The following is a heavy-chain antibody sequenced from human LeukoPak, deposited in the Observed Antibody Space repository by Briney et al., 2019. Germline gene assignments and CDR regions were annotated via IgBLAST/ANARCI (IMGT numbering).Heavy chain of an antibody. V-gene: IGHV5-51*01. CDR2: IYPGDSDT. J-gene: IGHJ4*02. Sequence: GESLKISCKASGYSFTNYWIGWLRQMPGKRLEWMGIIYPGDSDTRYSPSFQGQFTISADKSISIAYLQWSSLKASDTAMYYCARRASGWYSFDYWGQGTLVTVSS. D-gene: IGHD6-19*01. CDR3: ARRASGWYSFDY. CDR1: GYSFTNYW.